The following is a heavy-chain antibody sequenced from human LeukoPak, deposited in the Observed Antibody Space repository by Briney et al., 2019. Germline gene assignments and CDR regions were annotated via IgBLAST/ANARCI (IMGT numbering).Heavy chain of an antibody. Sequence: ASVKVSCKASGGTSSSYAISWVRQAPGQGLEWMGRIIPILGIANYAQKFQGRVTITADKSTSTAYMELSSLRSEDTAVYYCARDPPAIGGVIAHQGYWGQGTLVTVSS. J-gene: IGHJ4*02. V-gene: IGHV1-69*04. CDR3: ARDPPAIGGVIAHQGY. D-gene: IGHD3-16*02. CDR1: GGTSSSYA. CDR2: IIPILGIA.